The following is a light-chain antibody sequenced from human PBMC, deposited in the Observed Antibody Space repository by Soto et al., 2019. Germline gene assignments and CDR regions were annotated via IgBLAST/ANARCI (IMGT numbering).Light chain of an antibody. CDR3: QSYDSSLSGFYV. V-gene: IGLV1-40*01. J-gene: IGLJ1*01. CDR2: GNS. CDR1: SSNIGAGYD. Sequence: QLVLTQPPSVSGAPGQRVTISCTGSSSNIGAGYDVHWYQQLPGTAPKLLIYGNSNGPSGVPDRFSGSKSGTSASLAITGLQAEDEADYYCQSYDSSLSGFYVFGTGTKLTVL.